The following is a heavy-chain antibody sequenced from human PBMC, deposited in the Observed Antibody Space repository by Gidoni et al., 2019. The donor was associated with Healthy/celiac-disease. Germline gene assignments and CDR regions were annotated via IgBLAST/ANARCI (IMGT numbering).Heavy chain of an antibody. CDR2: ISGSGGST. V-gene: IGHV3-23*01. J-gene: IGHJ4*02. D-gene: IGHD6-19*01. Sequence: EVQLLESGGGLVQPGGSLRLSCPASGFTFSSYAMSWVRQAPGKGLEWVSAISGSGGSTYYADSVKCRFTISRDNSKNTLYLQMNSLRAEDTAVYYCAKGRRLAGSKNYFDYWGQGTLVTVSS. CDR1: GFTFSSYA. CDR3: AKGRRLAGSKNYFDY.